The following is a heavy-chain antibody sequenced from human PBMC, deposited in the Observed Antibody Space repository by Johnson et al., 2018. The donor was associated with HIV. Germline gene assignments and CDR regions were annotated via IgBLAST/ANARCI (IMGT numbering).Heavy chain of an antibody. CDR1: GFTFDDYG. J-gene: IGHJ3*01. V-gene: IGHV3-20*04. CDR3: ARDGRDLVTRGSFDV. CDR2: INWNGGST. D-gene: IGHD3-9*01. Sequence: VQLVESGGGVVRPGGSLRLSCAASGFTFDDYGMSWVRHAPGKGLEWVSGINWNGGSTGYADSVRGRFTISRDNSKSMLDLQMNSLRPEDTAVYYCARDGRDLVTRGSFDVWGQGTVVTVSS.